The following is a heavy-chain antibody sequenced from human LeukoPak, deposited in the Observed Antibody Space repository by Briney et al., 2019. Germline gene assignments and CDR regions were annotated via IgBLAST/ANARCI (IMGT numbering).Heavy chain of an antibody. J-gene: IGHJ6*02. Sequence: ASVKVTCKDSGYTFTGYYMHWVRQAPGQGVEWMGWINPNSGGTNYAQKFQGRVTMTRDTSISTAYMELSRLRSDDTAVYYCARDLYYGSGSHSYYYYGMDVWGQGTTVTVSS. CDR2: INPNSGGT. CDR3: ARDLYYGSGSHSYYYYGMDV. V-gene: IGHV1-2*02. D-gene: IGHD3-10*01. CDR1: GYTFTGYY.